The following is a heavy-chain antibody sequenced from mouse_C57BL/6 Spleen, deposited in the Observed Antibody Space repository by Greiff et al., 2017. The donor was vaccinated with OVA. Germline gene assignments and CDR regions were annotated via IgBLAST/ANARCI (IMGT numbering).Heavy chain of an antibody. Sequence: QVQLQQPGAELVKPGASVKLSCKASGYTFTSYWMNWVKQRPGQGLEWIGMIHPSSGSTNYNEKFKSKATLTVDKSSSTAYMQLSSLTSEYSAVYYCARITTVGAMDYWGQGTSVTVSS. V-gene: IGHV1-64*01. CDR3: ARITTVGAMDY. J-gene: IGHJ4*01. D-gene: IGHD1-1*01. CDR1: GYTFTSYW. CDR2: IHPSSGST.